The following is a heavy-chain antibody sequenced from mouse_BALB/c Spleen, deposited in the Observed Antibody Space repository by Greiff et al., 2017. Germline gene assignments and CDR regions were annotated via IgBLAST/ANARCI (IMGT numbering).Heavy chain of an antibody. V-gene: IGHV3-6*02. CDR1: GYSITSGYY. J-gene: IGHJ1*01. CDR3: ARGAYYYGSGYWYFDV. D-gene: IGHD1-1*01. Sequence: EVHLVESGPGLVKPSQSLSLTCSVTGYSITSGYYWNWIRQFPGNKLEWMGYISYDGSNNYNPSLKNRISITRDTSKNQFFLKLNSVTTEDTATYYCARGAYYYGSGYWYFDVWGAGTTVTVSS. CDR2: ISYDGSN.